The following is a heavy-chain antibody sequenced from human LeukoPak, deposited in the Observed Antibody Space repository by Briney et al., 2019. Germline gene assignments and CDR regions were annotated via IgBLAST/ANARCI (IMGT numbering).Heavy chain of an antibody. CDR3: AKANYYDSSGYYRHRDH. Sequence: GGSLRLSCAASGFTFSSYAMSWVRQAPGKGLEWVSAISGSGGSTYYADSVKGRFTISRDNSKNTLYLQMNSLRAEDTAVYYCAKANYYDSSGYYRHRDHWGQGTLVTVSS. D-gene: IGHD3-22*01. CDR2: ISGSGGST. V-gene: IGHV3-23*01. J-gene: IGHJ4*02. CDR1: GFTFSSYA.